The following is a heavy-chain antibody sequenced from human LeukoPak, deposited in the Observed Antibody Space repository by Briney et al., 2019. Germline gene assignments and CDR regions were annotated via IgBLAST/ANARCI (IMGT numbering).Heavy chain of an antibody. V-gene: IGHV4-59*08. Sequence: PSETLSLTCSVSGGSFSTYYWTWVRQPPGKGLEWIGYIYYSGSTAYNPSLKSRVTISIDTSKNQFSLKLSSVTAADTAVYYCATLRDRAFDSWGQGTLVTVSS. J-gene: IGHJ4*02. CDR1: GGSFSTYY. CDR3: ATLRDRAFDS. D-gene: IGHD2/OR15-2a*01. CDR2: IYYSGST.